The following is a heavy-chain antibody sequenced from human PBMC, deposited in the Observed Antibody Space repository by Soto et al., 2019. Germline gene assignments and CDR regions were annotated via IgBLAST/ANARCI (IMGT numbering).Heavy chain of an antibody. V-gene: IGHV3-33*01. CDR1: GFKFSDYC. CDR3: ARDMWGNSYDAMDL. CDR2: VYSDGKNE. J-gene: IGHJ6*02. D-gene: IGHD1-26*01. Sequence: PGGSLRLSCVVSGFKFSDYCINWVRQAPCKGLQWVAIVYSDGKNEYYADSVKGRFTISRDNGNNTVSLQMNSLRDEDTAVYFCARDMWGNSYDAMDLWGQGTTVTVSS.